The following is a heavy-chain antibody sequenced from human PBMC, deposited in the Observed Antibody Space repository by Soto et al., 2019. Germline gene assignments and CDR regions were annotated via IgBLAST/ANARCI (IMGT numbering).Heavy chain of an antibody. Sequence: QVQLQQWGAGLLKPSETLSLTCAVYGGSFSGYYWSWIRQPPGKGLEWIGEINQSGSTHYNPSLKSRVTISVDTSKNQFSLKVSSVTAADTAVYYCARGGKDVWSGYYQNWFDPRGQGTLVTVSS. V-gene: IGHV4-34*01. CDR3: ARGGKDVWSGYYQNWFDP. D-gene: IGHD3-3*01. CDR2: INQSGST. CDR1: GGSFSGYY. J-gene: IGHJ5*02.